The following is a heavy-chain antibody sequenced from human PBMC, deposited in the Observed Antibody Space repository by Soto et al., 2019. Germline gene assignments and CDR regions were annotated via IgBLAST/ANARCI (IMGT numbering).Heavy chain of an antibody. Sequence: SETLSLTCTVSGGSVSSGSYYWSWIRQPPGKGLEWIGYIYYSGSTNYNPSLKSRVTISVDTSKNQFSLKLSSVTAADTAVYYCARVEMATTKTTFDYWGQGTLVTVSS. CDR2: IYYSGST. CDR3: ARVEMATTKTTFDY. CDR1: GGSVSSGSYY. D-gene: IGHD5-12*01. J-gene: IGHJ4*02. V-gene: IGHV4-61*01.